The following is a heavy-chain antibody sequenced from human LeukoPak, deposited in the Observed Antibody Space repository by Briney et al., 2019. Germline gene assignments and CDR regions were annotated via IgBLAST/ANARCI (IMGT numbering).Heavy chain of an antibody. J-gene: IGHJ5*01. CDR1: GFTFSTYT. CDR2: ISSSGTTI. D-gene: IGHD6-19*01. Sequence: GGSLRLSCAASGFTFSTYTMNWVRQAPGKGLEWVSYISSSGTTIYYADSVKGRFTNSRDNAKNTLYLQMNSLRAEDTAVYYCTRDPGVRLSSGWFDYWGQGTLVTVSS. V-gene: IGHV3-48*01. CDR3: TRDPGVRLSSGWFDY.